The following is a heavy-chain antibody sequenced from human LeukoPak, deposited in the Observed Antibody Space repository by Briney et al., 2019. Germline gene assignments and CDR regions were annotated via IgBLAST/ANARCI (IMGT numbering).Heavy chain of an antibody. CDR3: ATRARDSGGYYLGAFDG. J-gene: IGHJ3*01. CDR1: GFIFSSYA. D-gene: IGHD3-22*01. V-gene: IGHV3-23*01. Sequence: PGGSLRLSCEASGFIFSSYAMAWVRQAPGKGLDWVSVIGASGADTYYSDFAKGRFTVSSDNSKDTLFLHMSSLRAEDTAVYFCATRARDSGGYYLGAFDGWGQGTTVTVSS. CDR2: IGASGADT.